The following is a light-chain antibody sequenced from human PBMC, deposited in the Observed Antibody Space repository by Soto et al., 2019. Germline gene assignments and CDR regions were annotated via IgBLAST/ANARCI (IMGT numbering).Light chain of an antibody. CDR2: KAS. CDR1: QSISSW. Sequence: DIQMTQSPSTLSASVGDRVTITCRASQSISSWLAWYQQKPGKAPKLLIYKASNLESGVPSRFSGSGSGTEFTLTISSLQPDDFAIYYCQQYDTDTTFGQGTKVEIK. CDR3: QQYDTDTT. J-gene: IGKJ1*01. V-gene: IGKV1-5*03.